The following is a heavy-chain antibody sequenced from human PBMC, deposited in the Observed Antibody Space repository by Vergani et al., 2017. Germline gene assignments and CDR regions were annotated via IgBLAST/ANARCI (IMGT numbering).Heavy chain of an antibody. D-gene: IGHD2-21*01. J-gene: IGHJ6*03. CDR2: IYYSGST. Sequence: QLQLQESGPGLVKPSETLSLTCTVSGGSISSSSYYWGWIRQPPGKGLEWIGSIYYSGSTYYNPSLKSRVTISVDTSKNQFSLKLSSVTAADTAVYYCARRPACGGDCYYMDVWGKGTTVTVSS. CDR1: GGSISSSSYY. CDR3: ARRPACGGDCYYMDV. V-gene: IGHV4-39*01.